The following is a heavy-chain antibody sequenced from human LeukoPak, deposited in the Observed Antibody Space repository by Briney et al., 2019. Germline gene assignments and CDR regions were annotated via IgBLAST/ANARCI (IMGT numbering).Heavy chain of an antibody. CDR1: GGSISSSGYY. CDR2: LYFSGST. Sequence: PSETLSLTCTVSGGSISSSGYYWTWIRQHPGKGLEWIGYLYFSGSTYYNPSLKSRLTISVDASKNQFSLNLSSVTAADTAVYYCARDLSGYGDFDYWGQGTLVTVSS. J-gene: IGHJ4*02. V-gene: IGHV4-31*03. D-gene: IGHD4-17*01. CDR3: ARDLSGYGDFDY.